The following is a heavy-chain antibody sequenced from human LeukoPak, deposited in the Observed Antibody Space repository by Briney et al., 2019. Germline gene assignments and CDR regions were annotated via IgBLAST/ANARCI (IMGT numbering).Heavy chain of an antibody. CDR3: ARGLEMAFDY. CDR1: GGSFSGYY. Sequence: SETLSLTCAVYGGSFSGYYWSWIRQPPGKGLEWIGEINHSGSTNYNPSLKSRVTISVDTSKNQFSLKLSSVTAADTAVYYCARGLEMAFDYWGQGTLVTVSS. D-gene: IGHD5-24*01. J-gene: IGHJ4*02. CDR2: INHSGST. V-gene: IGHV4-34*01.